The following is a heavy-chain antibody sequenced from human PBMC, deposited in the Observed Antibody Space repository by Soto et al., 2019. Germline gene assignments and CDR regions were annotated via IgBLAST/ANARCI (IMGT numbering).Heavy chain of an antibody. CDR3: ARDRRPSSYVGLNV. D-gene: IGHD3-16*01. V-gene: IGHV3-11*01. CDR2: ISDTGTAI. CDR1: GFTFGVHY. J-gene: IGHJ6*02. Sequence: PGGSLRLSCTASGFTFGVHYMSWIRQAPGKGLEWISYISDTGTAIYYASSVTGRFTISRDNTNNSVHLQMDSLRAEDTAVYFCARDRRPSSYVGLNVWGQGTTVTVSS.